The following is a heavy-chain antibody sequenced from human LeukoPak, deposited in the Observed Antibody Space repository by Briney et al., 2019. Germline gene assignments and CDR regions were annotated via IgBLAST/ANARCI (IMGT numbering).Heavy chain of an antibody. J-gene: IGHJ4*02. V-gene: IGHV3-48*03. CDR3: ARVSGSGWHFDY. Sequence: GGSLRLSCAPSGFTFSNYEMNWVRQAPGKGLEWVSFISSSGVLIYYADSVKGRFTISRDNAKNSLYLQLNSLRVEDTAVYYCARVSGSGWHFDYWGQGTLVTVSS. CDR2: ISSSGVLI. D-gene: IGHD6-19*01. CDR1: GFTFSNYE.